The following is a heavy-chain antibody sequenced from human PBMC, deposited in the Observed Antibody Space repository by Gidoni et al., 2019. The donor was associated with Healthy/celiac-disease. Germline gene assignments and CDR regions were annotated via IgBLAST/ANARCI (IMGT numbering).Heavy chain of an antibody. CDR3: AREGTGYYGMDV. Sequence: EVQLVESGGGLIQPGGSLRLPCAASGFTVSSNYMSWVRQAPGKGLEWVSVIYSGGSTYYADSVKGRFTISRDNSKNTLYLQMNSLRAEDTAVFYCAREGTGYYGMDVWGQGTTVTVSS. CDR2: IYSGGST. CDR1: GFTVSSNY. J-gene: IGHJ6*02. V-gene: IGHV3-53*01. D-gene: IGHD1-1*01.